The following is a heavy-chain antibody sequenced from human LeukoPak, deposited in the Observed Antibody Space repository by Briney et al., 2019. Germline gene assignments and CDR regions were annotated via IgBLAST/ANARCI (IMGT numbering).Heavy chain of an antibody. Sequence: SETLSLTCTVSGNSFGNYYWSWIRQPAGKGLEWIGRIYTSGSTTYNPSLKSRVTMSVDTSKNQFSLKLSPVTAADTAVYYCARETSQKGAHYMDVWGKGTTVTISS. D-gene: IGHD3-16*01. J-gene: IGHJ6*03. CDR3: ARETSQKGAHYMDV. CDR1: GNSFGNYY. V-gene: IGHV4-4*07. CDR2: IYTSGST.